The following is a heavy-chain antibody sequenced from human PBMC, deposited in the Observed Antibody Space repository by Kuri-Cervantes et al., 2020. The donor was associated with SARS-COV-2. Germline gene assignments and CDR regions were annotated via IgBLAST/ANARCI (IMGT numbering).Heavy chain of an antibody. V-gene: IGHV3-23*01. Sequence: GESLKISCAASGYTFSIYAMSWVRQAPGKGLEWVSSLSGSGDSIHYADSVKGRFTISTDYSKSTLYLQMNSLRAEDTAVYYCARFAMVRTGGSRNWFDPWGQGTLVTVSS. CDR3: ARFAMVRTGGSRNWFDP. CDR2: LSGSGDSI. D-gene: IGHD5-18*01. J-gene: IGHJ5*02. CDR1: GYTFSIYA.